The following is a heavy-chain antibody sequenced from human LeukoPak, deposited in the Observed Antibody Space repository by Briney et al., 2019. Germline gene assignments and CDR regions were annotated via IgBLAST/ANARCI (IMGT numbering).Heavy chain of an antibody. V-gene: IGHV3-30*18. J-gene: IGHJ4*02. D-gene: IGHD3-9*01. CDR1: GFXFSSYG. CDR2: ISYDGSNK. CDR3: AKEGIFSAYYFDY. Sequence: PGGSLRLSCAASGFXFSSYGMHWVRQAPGKGLEWVAVISYDGSNKYYADSVKGRFTISRDNSKNTLYLQMNSLRAEDTAVYYCAKEGIFSAYYFDYWGQGTLVTVSS.